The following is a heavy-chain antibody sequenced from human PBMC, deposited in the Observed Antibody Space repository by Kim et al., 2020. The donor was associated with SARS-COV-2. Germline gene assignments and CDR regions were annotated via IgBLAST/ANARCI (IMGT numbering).Heavy chain of an antibody. D-gene: IGHD2-15*01. CDR3: AKNLEVVVAATYDY. CDR2: ISSSGSTI. Sequence: GGSLRLSCAASGFTFSTYEMNWVRQAPGKGLEWVSCISSSGSTIYYADSVKGRFTISRDNAKNSLYLQMNSLRAEDTAVYYCAKNLEVVVAATYDYWGQG. J-gene: IGHJ4*02. CDR1: GFTFSTYE. V-gene: IGHV3-48*03.